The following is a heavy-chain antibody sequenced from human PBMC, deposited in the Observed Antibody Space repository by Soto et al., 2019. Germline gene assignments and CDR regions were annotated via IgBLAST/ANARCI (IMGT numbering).Heavy chain of an antibody. CDR1: GGSSSGYY. CDR3: ARSVYSSSSGADY. J-gene: IGHJ4*02. CDR2: INHSGST. Sequence: SEILSLTCAVYGGSSSGYYWSWIRQPPGKGLEWIGEINHSGSTNYNPSLKSRVTISVDTSKNQFSLKLSSVTAADTAVYYCARSVYSSSSGADYWGQGTLVTVSS. D-gene: IGHD6-6*01. V-gene: IGHV4-34*01.